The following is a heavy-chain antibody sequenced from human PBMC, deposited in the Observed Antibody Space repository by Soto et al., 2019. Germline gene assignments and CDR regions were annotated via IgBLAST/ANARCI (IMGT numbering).Heavy chain of an antibody. D-gene: IGHD4-17*01. CDR3: ARSMRGADDYGDSSVDY. CDR2: ISAYNGNT. CDR1: GYTFTSYG. V-gene: IGHV1-18*01. Sequence: ASVKVSCKASGYTFTSYGISWVRQAPGQGLEWMGWISAYNGNTNYAQKLQGRVTMTTDTSTSTAYMELRSLRSDDTAVYYCARSMRGADDYGDSSVDYWGQGTLVTVSS. J-gene: IGHJ4*02.